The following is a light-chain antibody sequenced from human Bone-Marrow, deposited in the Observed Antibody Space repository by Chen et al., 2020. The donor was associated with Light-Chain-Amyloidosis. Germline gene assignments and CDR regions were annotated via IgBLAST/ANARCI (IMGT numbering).Light chain of an antibody. CDR2: DTS. Sequence: QAVGTQELSLTVSPGGTVTLTCGSSIGAVTSGQWPYWLQQKPGQAPRTLIYDTSNKHSWTPARFSGSLLGGKAALPRSGSQPEAEAESSCLLSYNDVRVFGGGTKLTVL. V-gene: IGLV7-46*01. J-gene: IGLJ2*01. CDR1: IGAVTSGQW. CDR3: LLSYNDVRV.